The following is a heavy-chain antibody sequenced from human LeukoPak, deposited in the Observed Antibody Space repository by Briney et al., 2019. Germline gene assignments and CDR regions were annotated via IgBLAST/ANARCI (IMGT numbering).Heavy chain of an antibody. CDR1: RYTFTGYY. CDR3: ARDTGVLYSSAHRGFDP. V-gene: IGHV1-2*02. Sequence: AAVKDSCKPSRYTFTGYYMHWVRQAPGQGREWMRWINPNSGGPNYTQKFQGRVTMTRDTSISTAYMELSRRRSDDTALYYCARDTGVLYSSAHRGFDPWGEGPLVPLSS. J-gene: IGHJ5*02. CDR2: INPNSGGP. D-gene: IGHD6-19*01.